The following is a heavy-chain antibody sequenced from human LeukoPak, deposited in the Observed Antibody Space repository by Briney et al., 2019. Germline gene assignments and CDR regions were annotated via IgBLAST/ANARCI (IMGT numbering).Heavy chain of an antibody. V-gene: IGHV4-39*02. CDR2: INHRGTT. CDR3: ARVDIVTTNWFDP. Sequence: PSETLSLTCSVSGGSIISSNYYWGWIRQPLGKGLEWIGEINHRGTTTYNPSLKSRVTISVDTPKNQFSLKLNSVTAADTAVYYCARVDIVTTNWFDPWGQRTLVIVSP. CDR1: GGSIISSNYY. D-gene: IGHD5-12*01. J-gene: IGHJ5*02.